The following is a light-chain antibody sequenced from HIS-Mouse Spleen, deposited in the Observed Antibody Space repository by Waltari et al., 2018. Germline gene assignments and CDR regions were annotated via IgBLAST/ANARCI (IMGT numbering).Light chain of an antibody. CDR2: EGS. CDR3: CSYAGSSTFVVV. V-gene: IGLV2-23*03. J-gene: IGLJ2*01. CDR1: SSDVGSYNL. Sequence: QSALTQPAPVSGSPGQSITISCTGTSSDVGSYNLVSWYQQHPGKAPKLMMYEGSKRPSVVSNRFSGSKSGNTAYLTISGLQAEDEADYYCCSYAGSSTFVVVFGGGTKLTVL.